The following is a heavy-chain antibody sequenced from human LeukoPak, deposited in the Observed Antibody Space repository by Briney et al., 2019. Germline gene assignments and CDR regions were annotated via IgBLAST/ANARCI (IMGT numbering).Heavy chain of an antibody. Sequence: GRSLRLSCAASGFTFDDYAMHWVRQAPGKGLEWVSGISWNSGSIGYADSGKGRFTISRDNAKNSLYLQMNSLRAEDTALYYCAKEMGDSYGRKPYFDYWGQGTLVTVSS. CDR3: AKEMGDSYGRKPYFDY. V-gene: IGHV3-9*01. CDR1: GFTFDDYA. CDR2: ISWNSGSI. D-gene: IGHD5-18*01. J-gene: IGHJ4*02.